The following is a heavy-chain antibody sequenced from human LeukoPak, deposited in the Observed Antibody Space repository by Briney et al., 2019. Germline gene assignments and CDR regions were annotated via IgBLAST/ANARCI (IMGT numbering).Heavy chain of an antibody. CDR2: ISGSGGST. V-gene: IGHV3-23*01. D-gene: IGHD3-16*01. J-gene: IGHJ6*02. Sequence: GGSLRLSCAASGFTFSSYAMSWVRQAPGKGLEWVSAISGSGGSTYYADSVKGRFTISRDNSKNTLYLRMNSLRAEDTAVYYCARDGGSRDYYGMDVWGQGTTVTVSS. CDR3: ARDGGSRDYYGMDV. CDR1: GFTFSSYA.